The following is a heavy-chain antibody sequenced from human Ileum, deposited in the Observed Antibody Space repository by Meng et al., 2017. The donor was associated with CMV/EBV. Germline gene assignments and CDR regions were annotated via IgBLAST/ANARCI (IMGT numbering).Heavy chain of an antibody. V-gene: IGHV3-7*01. CDR2: IKPDGSEP. CDR3: ARDPSYGAVDY. D-gene: IGHD4-17*01. CDR1: GFAFSSSW. Sequence: GESLKISCVASGFAFSSSWMSWLRQTPEKGLEWVANIKPDGSEPYYVASVRGRFTISRDNAKNSLYLQMNSLTAEDTAVYYRARDPSYGAVDYWGQGTLVTVSS. J-gene: IGHJ4*02.